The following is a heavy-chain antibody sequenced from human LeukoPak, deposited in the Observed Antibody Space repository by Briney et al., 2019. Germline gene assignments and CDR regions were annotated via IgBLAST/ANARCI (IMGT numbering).Heavy chain of an antibody. V-gene: IGHV3-7*03. Sequence: GGSLRLSCAASEFTFSTYWMSWVRQAQGRGLEWVANIKKDGSEKYYADSVQGRFTISRDNSKNTLYLQMNSLRAEDTAVYYCARERGSHWGQGTLVTVSS. CDR2: IKKDGSEK. CDR3: ARERGSH. J-gene: IGHJ4*02. CDR1: EFTFSTYW.